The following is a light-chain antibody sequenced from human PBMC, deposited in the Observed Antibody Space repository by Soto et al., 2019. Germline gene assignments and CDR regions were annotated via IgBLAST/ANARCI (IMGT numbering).Light chain of an antibody. CDR3: QQSYSTPYT. CDR2: IAS. V-gene: IGKV1-39*01. J-gene: IGKJ2*01. Sequence: DLHMTQSPSSLSASVGDRVTSTCRASQSISNYLNWYQQKPGKAPNLLIYIASNLHSGVPSRFSGSDSGTDFTLTISSLQPEDFVTYYCQQSYSTPYTFGQGTKLDIK. CDR1: QSISNY.